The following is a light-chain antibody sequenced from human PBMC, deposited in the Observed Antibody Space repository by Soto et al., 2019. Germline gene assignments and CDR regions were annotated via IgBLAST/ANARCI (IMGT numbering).Light chain of an antibody. J-gene: IGKJ4*01. CDR2: GAS. Sequence: EKRMTPSPATPSVSPRERATLSCRASQSISSNLAWYQQKPGQAPRLLIYGASTRATGIPARFSGSGSGTEFTLTISSLQSEDFAVYYCQQFNDWPLTFGGGTKV. CDR3: QQFNDWPLT. V-gene: IGKV3-15*01. CDR1: QSISSN.